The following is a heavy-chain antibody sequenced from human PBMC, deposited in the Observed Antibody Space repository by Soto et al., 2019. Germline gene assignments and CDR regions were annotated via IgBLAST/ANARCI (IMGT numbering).Heavy chain of an antibody. D-gene: IGHD3-3*01. Sequence: ASVKVSCKASGYTFTSYGISWVRQAPGQGLEWMGWISAYNGNTNYAQKLQGRVTMTTDTSTSTAYMELRSLRSDDTAVYYCASRVPDAGSGYYPYYYYGMDVWGQGTTVTVS. J-gene: IGHJ6*02. CDR1: GYTFTSYG. CDR3: ASRVPDAGSGYYPYYYYGMDV. CDR2: ISAYNGNT. V-gene: IGHV1-18*01.